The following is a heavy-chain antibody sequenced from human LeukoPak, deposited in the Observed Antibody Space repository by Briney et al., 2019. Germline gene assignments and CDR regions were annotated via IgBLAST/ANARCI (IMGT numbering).Heavy chain of an antibody. Sequence: GGSLRLSCATSGFTFSTCVMTRVRQIPGKGLVWVSSISGSGNTYYADSVKGRFTISRDNSQNTLSLQMNSLRVEDTAVYYCAKFRYSRYFDFWGQGTLVTVSS. D-gene: IGHD2-2*02. CDR2: ISGSGNT. CDR3: AKFRYSRYFDF. CDR1: GFTFSTCV. V-gene: IGHV3-23*01. J-gene: IGHJ4*02.